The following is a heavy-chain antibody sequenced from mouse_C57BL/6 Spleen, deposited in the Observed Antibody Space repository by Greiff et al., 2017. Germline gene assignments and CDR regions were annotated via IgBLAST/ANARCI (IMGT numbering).Heavy chain of an antibody. CDR2: IDPSDSYT. CDR1: GYTFTSYW. Sequence: QVQLQQSGAELVMPGASVKLSCKASGYTFTSYWMHWVKQRPGQGLEWIGEIDPSDSYTNYNQKFKGKSTLTVDKSSSTAYMQLSSLTSEDSAVYYCARLDYGNSYYYAMDYWGQGTSVTVSS. D-gene: IGHD2-1*01. CDR3: ARLDYGNSYYYAMDY. J-gene: IGHJ4*01. V-gene: IGHV1-69*01.